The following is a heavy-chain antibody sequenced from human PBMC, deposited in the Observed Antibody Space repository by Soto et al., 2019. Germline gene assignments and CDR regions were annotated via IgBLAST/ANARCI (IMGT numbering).Heavy chain of an antibody. Sequence: QVQLVQSGAEVKKPGASVKVSCKASGYTFTSYAMHWVRQAPGQRLEWMGWINAGNGNTKYSQNFQGRVTITRDTSAITDYMELSSLRSEDTAVYFCARERYDNSAYFDYFDNWGQGTLVTVSS. CDR3: ARERYDNSAYFDYFDN. J-gene: IGHJ4*02. CDR2: INAGNGNT. CDR1: GYTFTSYA. V-gene: IGHV1-3*01. D-gene: IGHD3-22*01.